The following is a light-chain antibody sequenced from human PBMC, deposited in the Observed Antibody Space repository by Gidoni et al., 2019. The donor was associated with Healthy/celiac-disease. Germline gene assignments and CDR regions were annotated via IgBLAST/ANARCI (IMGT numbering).Light chain of an antibody. V-gene: IGKV1-6*01. CDR3: LQDYNST. CDR1: RGIRND. Sequence: AIQMTQSPSSLSASVGDSVTITCRACRGIRNDLGFYQQKPGIAPNLLIYAASNLQSGVPLRFTGSGSGTDFTLTISSLQPEDFATYYCLQDYNSTFGPGTKVDIK. CDR2: AAS. J-gene: IGKJ3*01.